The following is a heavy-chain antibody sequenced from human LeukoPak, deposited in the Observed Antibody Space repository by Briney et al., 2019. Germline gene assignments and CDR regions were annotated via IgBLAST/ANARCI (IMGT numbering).Heavy chain of an antibody. J-gene: IGHJ4*02. V-gene: IGHV3-9*01. Sequence: GGSLRLSCAASGFAFDEYPMQWVRQAPGKGLEWVSGIGYDSGTTGYADSVKGRFTISRDNVQNTLYLQMNSLRAEDTAVYYCARDVAGAGSYWGQGTLVTVSS. CDR2: IGYDSGTT. CDR3: ARDVAGAGSY. D-gene: IGHD3-10*01. CDR1: GFAFDEYP.